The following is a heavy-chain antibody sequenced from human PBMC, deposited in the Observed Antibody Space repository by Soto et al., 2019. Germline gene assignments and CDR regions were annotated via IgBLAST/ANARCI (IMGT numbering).Heavy chain of an antibody. J-gene: IGHJ6*02. Sequence: PGDSLKISCKGSGYSFTSYWIGWVRQMPGKGLEWMGIIYPGDSDTRYSPSFQGQVTISADKSISTAYLQWSSLKASDTAIYYCARTAAAVKYYRGVQIWSQGNTVPVS. CDR2: IYPGDSDT. D-gene: IGHD6-13*01. CDR1: GYSFTSYW. CDR3: ARTAAAVKYYRGVQI. V-gene: IGHV5-51*01.